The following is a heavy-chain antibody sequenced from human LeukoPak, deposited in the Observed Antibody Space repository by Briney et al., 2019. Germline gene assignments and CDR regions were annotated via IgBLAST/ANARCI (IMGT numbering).Heavy chain of an antibody. CDR3: ARDPGSNGGDWYFDL. CDR2: LYSDGSVT. J-gene: IGHJ2*01. V-gene: IGHV3-74*01. Sequence: PGRSLRLSCAASGFTFSIYGMHWVRQAPGKGLVWLSRLYSDGSVTGYADSVKGRFTISRDNAKNTLYLQMNSLRVEDTAVYYCARDPGSNGGDWYFDLWGRGTLVTVSS. D-gene: IGHD3-16*01. CDR1: GFTFSIYG.